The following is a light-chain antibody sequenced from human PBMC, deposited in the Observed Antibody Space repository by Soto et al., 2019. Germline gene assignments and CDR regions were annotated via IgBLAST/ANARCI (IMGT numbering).Light chain of an antibody. CDR3: AAWDDSLTALV. Sequence: QAVVTQPPSASGTPGQGVTISCSGSNSNIGTNTVNWYQQLPGTAPKALIHTNNQRPSGVPDRFSGSKSGTSASLAISGLQSEDEANYYCAAWDDSLTALVFGGGTQLAV. CDR2: TNN. J-gene: IGLJ2*01. V-gene: IGLV1-44*01. CDR1: NSNIGTNT.